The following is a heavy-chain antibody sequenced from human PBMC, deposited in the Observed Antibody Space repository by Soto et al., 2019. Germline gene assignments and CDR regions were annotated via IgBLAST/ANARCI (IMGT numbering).Heavy chain of an antibody. CDR1: GGSISSYY. Sequence: SETLSLTCTVSGGSISSYYWSWIRQPPGKGLEWIGYIYYSGSTNYNPSLKSRVTISVDTSKNQFSLKLSSVTAADTAVYYCAREYCSSTSCYSFLFDPWGQGTLVTVSS. CDR3: AREYCSSTSCYSFLFDP. V-gene: IGHV4-59*01. CDR2: IYYSGST. D-gene: IGHD2-2*01. J-gene: IGHJ5*02.